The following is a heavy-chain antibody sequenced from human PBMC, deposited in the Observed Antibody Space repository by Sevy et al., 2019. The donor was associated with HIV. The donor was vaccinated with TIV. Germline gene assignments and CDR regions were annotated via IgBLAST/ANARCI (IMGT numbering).Heavy chain of an antibody. Sequence: SETLSLTCAVYGGSFSGYYWSWIRQPPGKGLEWIGEINHSGSTNYNPSLKGLVTISVDTSKNQFSLKLSSVTAADTAVYYWAGGRHIAAAGTHWYFDLWGRGTLVTVSS. CDR2: INHSGST. D-gene: IGHD6-13*01. CDR3: AGGRHIAAAGTHWYFDL. V-gene: IGHV4-34*01. CDR1: GGSFSGYY. J-gene: IGHJ2*01.